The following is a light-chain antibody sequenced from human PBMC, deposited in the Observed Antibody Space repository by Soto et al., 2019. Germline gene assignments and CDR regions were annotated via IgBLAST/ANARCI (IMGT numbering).Light chain of an antibody. J-gene: IGLJ2*01. Sequence: QPVLTQPRSASGTPGQRVTISSSGSSSNIGSNYVYWYQQLPGTAPKLLIYRNNQRPSGVPDRFSGSKSGTSASLAISGLRSEDEADYYWAAWDDSLSGVVFGGGTKLTVL. V-gene: IGLV1-47*01. CDR3: AAWDDSLSGVV. CDR1: SSNIGSNY. CDR2: RNN.